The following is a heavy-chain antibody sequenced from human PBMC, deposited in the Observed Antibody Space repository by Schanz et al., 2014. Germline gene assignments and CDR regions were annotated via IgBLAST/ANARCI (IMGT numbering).Heavy chain of an antibody. CDR2: IATSSSTR. CDR3: ASGVHVSSLQKGLQF. Sequence: VQLVESGGGVVQPGRSLRLSCAAYGFTLSSYAMHWVRQVPGKGLEWLSYIATSSSTRHYADSVKGRVTISRDNAKTSVSLQMRRLRVDDTAVYYCASGVHVSSLQKGLQFWGRGTLVIVSS. CDR1: GFTLSSYA. V-gene: IGHV3-48*01. J-gene: IGHJ1*01. D-gene: IGHD3-10*01.